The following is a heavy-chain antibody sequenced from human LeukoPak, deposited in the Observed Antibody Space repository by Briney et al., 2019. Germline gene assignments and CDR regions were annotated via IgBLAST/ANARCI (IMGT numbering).Heavy chain of an antibody. J-gene: IGHJ6*03. CDR3: ARGKRYFDWLMRYYYYYYMDV. V-gene: IGHV4-59*12. CDR2: IYYSGST. Sequence: PSETLSLTCTVSGGSISSYYWSWIRQPPGKGLEWIGYIYYSGSTNYNPSLKSRVTISVDTSKNQFSLKLSSVTAADTAVYYCARGKRYFDWLMRYYYYYYMDVWGKGTTVTVSS. D-gene: IGHD3-9*01. CDR1: GGSISSYY.